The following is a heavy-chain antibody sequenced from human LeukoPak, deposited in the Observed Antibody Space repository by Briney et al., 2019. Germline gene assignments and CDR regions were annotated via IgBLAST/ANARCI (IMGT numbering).Heavy chain of an antibody. CDR2: INHSGST. V-gene: IGHV4-34*01. D-gene: IGHD1/OR15-1a*01. CDR1: SGSISSYY. J-gene: IGHJ2*01. CDR3: ARLTPLEQWRISRYFDL. Sequence: SETLSLTCTVSSGSISSYYWSWIRQPPGKGLEWIGEINHSGSTNYNPSLKSRVTISVDTSKNQFSLKLSSVTAADTAVYYCARLTPLEQWRISRYFDLWGRGTLVTVSS.